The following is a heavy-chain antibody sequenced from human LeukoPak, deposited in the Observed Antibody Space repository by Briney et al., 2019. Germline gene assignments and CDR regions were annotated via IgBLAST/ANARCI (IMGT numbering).Heavy chain of an antibody. CDR2: IYYSGST. Sequence: SETLSLTCTVSGGSISSSSYYWGWIRQPPGKGLEWIGSIYYSGSTYYNPSLKSRVTISIDTSKNQFSLKLSSVTAADTAVYYCARDGHQYWGQGTLVTVSS. CDR1: GGSISSSSYY. J-gene: IGHJ4*02. V-gene: IGHV4-39*07. CDR3: ARDGHQY.